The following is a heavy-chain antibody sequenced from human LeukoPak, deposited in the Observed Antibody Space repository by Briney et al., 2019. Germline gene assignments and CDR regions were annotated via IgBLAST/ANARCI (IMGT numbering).Heavy chain of an antibody. D-gene: IGHD1-26*01. CDR2: INPNSGTT. Sequence: EASVKVSCNPSGYSFTGYYIHWVRQAPGQGLQWIGWINPNSGTTNYVQNFQGRVTMTRDTSIATAYMELRSLNSDDTAIYYCARGRGSGSRPPLDYWGQGTQVTVSS. CDR3: ARGRGSGSRPPLDY. J-gene: IGHJ4*02. V-gene: IGHV1-2*02. CDR1: GYSFTGYY.